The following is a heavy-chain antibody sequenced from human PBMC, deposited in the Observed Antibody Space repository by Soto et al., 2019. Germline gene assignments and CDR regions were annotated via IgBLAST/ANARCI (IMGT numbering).Heavy chain of an antibody. J-gene: IGHJ6*03. Sequence: PSETLSLTCTVSGGSISSYSCSWVRQPPGKGLEWIGNIHYSGDTHYNPSLKSRVTMSLDTSKNQFSLTLTSVTAADTAVYYCARFPSSGRLYYYYYMDVWGKGTTVTVSS. V-gene: IGHV4-59*04. CDR1: GGSISSYS. CDR2: IHYSGDT. CDR3: ARFPSSGRLYYYYYMDV. D-gene: IGHD3-10*01.